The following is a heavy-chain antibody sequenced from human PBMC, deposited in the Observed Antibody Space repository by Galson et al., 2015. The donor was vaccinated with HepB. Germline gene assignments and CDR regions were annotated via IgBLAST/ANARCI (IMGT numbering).Heavy chain of an antibody. CDR3: ARDGSIAAAGIGASSMDV. CDR2: TYYRSKWYN. D-gene: IGHD6-13*01. CDR1: GDSVSSNSAA. Sequence: CAISGDSVSSNSAAWNWIRQSPSRGLEWLGRTYYRSKWYNDYAVSVKSRITINPDTSKNQFSLQLNSVTPEDAAVYYCARDGSIAAAGIGASSMDVWGQGTTVTVSS. V-gene: IGHV6-1*01. J-gene: IGHJ6*02.